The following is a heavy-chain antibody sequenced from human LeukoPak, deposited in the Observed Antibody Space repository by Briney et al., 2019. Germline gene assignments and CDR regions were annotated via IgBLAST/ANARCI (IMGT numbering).Heavy chain of an antibody. CDR1: GYTFSTYG. CDR3: ATTRGSHVLTPYFDY. V-gene: IGHV1-18*01. J-gene: IGHJ4*02. CDR2: ISAYNSYT. Sequence: ASVTVSCKASGYTFSTYGVSWVRQAPGQGLEWMGWISAYNSYTRYVEKFQGRVTMTIDTSTNTADMELRSLRSDDTAVYYCATTRGSHVLTPYFDYWGQGTLVTVSS. D-gene: IGHD3-16*01.